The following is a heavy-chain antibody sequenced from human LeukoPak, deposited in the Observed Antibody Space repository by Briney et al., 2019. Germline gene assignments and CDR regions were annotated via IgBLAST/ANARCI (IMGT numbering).Heavy chain of an antibody. CDR3: ARLAVALFDY. V-gene: IGHV4-39*01. Sequence: SETLSLTCTVSGGSISSSSYYWGWIRQPPGKGLEWIGSIYYSGSTYYNPSLKSRVTISVDTSKNQFSLKLSSVTAADTAVYYCARLAVALFDYWGRGTLVTVSS. CDR2: IYYSGST. J-gene: IGHJ4*02. CDR1: GGSISSSSYY. D-gene: IGHD6-19*01.